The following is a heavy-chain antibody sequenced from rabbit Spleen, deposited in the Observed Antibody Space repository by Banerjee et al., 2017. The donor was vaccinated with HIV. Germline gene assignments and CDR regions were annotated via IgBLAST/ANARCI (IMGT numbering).Heavy chain of an antibody. CDR2: IDPVFGIT. Sequence: QLKETGGGLVQPGGSLTLSCKASGFTLSSYYMNWVRQAPGKGLEWIGYIDPVFGITYYAIWVNGRFSISRENTQNTVFLQMTSLTAADTATYFCARDGAGGSYFALWGPGTLVTVS. J-gene: IGHJ4*01. CDR3: ARDGAGGSYFAL. CDR1: GFTLSSYY. D-gene: IGHD8-1*01. V-gene: IGHV1S7*01.